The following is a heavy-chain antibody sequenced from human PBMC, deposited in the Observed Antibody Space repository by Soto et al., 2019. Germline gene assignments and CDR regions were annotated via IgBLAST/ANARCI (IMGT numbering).Heavy chain of an antibody. D-gene: IGHD5-18*01. CDR1: GYTFTNND. CDR3: ARMESFGSLNWFDP. CDR2: MNPGSGDT. V-gene: IGHV1-8*02. Sequence: ASVKVSCTASGYTFTNNDVRWVRQAIGQGLEWMGWMNPGSGDTGYAQKFQGRVTMTRDISIATAYMELNSLTSEDTAIYYCARMESFGSLNWFDPWGQGTLVTVSS. J-gene: IGHJ5*02.